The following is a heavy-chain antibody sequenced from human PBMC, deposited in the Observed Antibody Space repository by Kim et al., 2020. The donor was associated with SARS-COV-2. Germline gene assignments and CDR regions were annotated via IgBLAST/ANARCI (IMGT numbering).Heavy chain of an antibody. Sequence: SETLSLTCTVSGGSISSYYWSWIRQPPGKGLEWIGYIYYSGSTNYNPSLKSRVTISVDTSKNQFSLKLSSVTAADTAVYYCARRRTIFGVVDPYAFCIWG. J-gene: IGHJ3*02. D-gene: IGHD3-3*01. CDR1: GGSISSYY. CDR2: IYYSGST. V-gene: IGHV4-59*08. CDR3: ARRRTIFGVVDPYAFCI.